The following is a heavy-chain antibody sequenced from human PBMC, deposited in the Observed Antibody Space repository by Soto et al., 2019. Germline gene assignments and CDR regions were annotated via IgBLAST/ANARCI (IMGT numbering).Heavy chain of an antibody. CDR3: ARGGHVVVVTAALDY. J-gene: IGHJ4*02. D-gene: IGHD2-21*02. CDR1: GDTFTDYY. CDR2: VNPSGGHT. Sequence: QVQLMQSGAEVKKPGASVKVSCKASGDTFTDYYIHWVRQAPGQGLEWMGTVNPSGGHTTYAQHFLGRVTMTRDTCTSTLYMELTSMTSDDTAIYYCARGGHVVVVTAALDYWGQGTLVTVSS. V-gene: IGHV1-46*01.